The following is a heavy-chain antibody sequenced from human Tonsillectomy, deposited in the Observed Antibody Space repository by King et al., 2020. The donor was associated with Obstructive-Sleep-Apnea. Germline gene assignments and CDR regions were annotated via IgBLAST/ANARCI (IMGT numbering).Heavy chain of an antibody. CDR3: GRRNRGTGADYYFDY. CDR1: GYSFTNYW. J-gene: IGHJ4*02. Sequence: VQLVESGAEVKKPGESLKISCKGSGYSFTNYWIAWVRQVPGKGLGWMGIIYPGDSDTTYSPSFRGQGTVSVDKSISTAYLQWSSLKASDTAMYYCGRRNRGTGADYYFDYWGQGTLVTVSS. V-gene: IGHV5-51*01. D-gene: IGHD7-27*01. CDR2: IYPGDSDT.